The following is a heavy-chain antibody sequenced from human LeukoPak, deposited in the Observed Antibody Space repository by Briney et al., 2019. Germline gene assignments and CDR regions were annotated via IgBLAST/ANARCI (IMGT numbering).Heavy chain of an antibody. Sequence: GASVKVSCKASGGTFSSYAISWVRQAPGQGLEWMGGIIPIFGTANYAQKFQGRVTITADESTSTAYMELSSLRSEDTAVYYCGVSELERREYLDYCGQGTLVTVSS. V-gene: IGHV1-69*13. D-gene: IGHD1-1*01. CDR1: GGTFSSYA. CDR3: GVSELERREYLDY. J-gene: IGHJ4*02. CDR2: IIPIFGTA.